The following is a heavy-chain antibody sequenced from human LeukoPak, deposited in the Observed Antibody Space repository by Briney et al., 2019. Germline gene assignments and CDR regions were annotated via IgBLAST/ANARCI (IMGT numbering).Heavy chain of an antibody. D-gene: IGHD6-13*01. CDR3: AKGRGIAADLFDY. J-gene: IGHJ4*02. Sequence: GGSLRLSCAASGFTFSNYWMSWVRQAPGKGLEWVANIKQDGSEKYYVDSVKGRFTISRDNAENSLYLQMNSLRAEDTAVYYCAKGRGIAADLFDYWGQGTLVTVSS. V-gene: IGHV3-7*03. CDR2: IKQDGSEK. CDR1: GFTFSNYW.